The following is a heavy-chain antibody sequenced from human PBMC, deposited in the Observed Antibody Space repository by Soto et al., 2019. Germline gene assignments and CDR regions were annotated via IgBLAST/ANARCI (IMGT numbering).Heavy chain of an antibody. Sequence: ASVKVSCKASGYTFTSYAMHWVRQAPGQRLEWMGWINAGNGNTKYSQKFQGRVTITRDTSASTAYMELSSLRSEDTAVYYCARALITIFGVAPDYWGQGTLVTVSS. CDR2: INAGNGNT. CDR1: GYTFTSYA. J-gene: IGHJ4*02. V-gene: IGHV1-3*01. CDR3: ARALITIFGVAPDY. D-gene: IGHD3-3*01.